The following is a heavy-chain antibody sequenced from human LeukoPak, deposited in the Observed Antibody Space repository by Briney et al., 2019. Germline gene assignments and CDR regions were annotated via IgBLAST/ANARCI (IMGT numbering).Heavy chain of an antibody. CDR3: TTAPGSRLVSFDY. CDR2: IKSKTDGGTT. J-gene: IGHJ4*02. CDR1: GFTFSNAW. V-gene: IGHV3-15*01. D-gene: IGHD6-25*01. Sequence: GGSLRLSCAASGFTFSNAWMSWVRQAPGKGLEWVGRIKSKTDGGTTDYAAPVKGRFTISRDDSKNTLYLQMNSLKTEDTAVYYCTTAPGSRLVSFDYWGQGTLVTVSS.